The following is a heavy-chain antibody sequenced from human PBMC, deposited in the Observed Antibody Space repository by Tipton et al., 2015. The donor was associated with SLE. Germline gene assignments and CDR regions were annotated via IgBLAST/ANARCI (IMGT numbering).Heavy chain of an antibody. Sequence: GLVKPSETLSLTCAVYGGSFTDFYWSWVRQSPEKGLEWIGEINQYGSANYNRSLKSRVTILADTSRNQFSLKLSSVTAADTAVYYCARGTLHTTYALYCSGGRCSNWYLDLWGRGTLVSVSS. V-gene: IGHV4-34*01. CDR3: ARGTLHTTYALYCSGGRCSNWYLDL. CDR1: GGSFTDFY. D-gene: IGHD2-15*01. CDR2: INQYGSA. J-gene: IGHJ2*01.